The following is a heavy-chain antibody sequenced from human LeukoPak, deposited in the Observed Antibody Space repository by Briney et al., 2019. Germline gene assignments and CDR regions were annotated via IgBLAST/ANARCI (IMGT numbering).Heavy chain of an antibody. J-gene: IGHJ4*02. CDR1: GGSISSSSYY. Sequence: PSETLSLTCTVSGGSISSSSYYWGRIRQPPGKGLEWIGSIYYSGSTYYNPSLKSRVTISVDRSKNQFSLKLSSVTAADTAVYYCARLVMYQLLTVTPLFDYWGQGTLVTVSS. CDR3: ARLVMYQLLTVTPLFDY. D-gene: IGHD2-2*01. V-gene: IGHV4-39*07. CDR2: IYYSGST.